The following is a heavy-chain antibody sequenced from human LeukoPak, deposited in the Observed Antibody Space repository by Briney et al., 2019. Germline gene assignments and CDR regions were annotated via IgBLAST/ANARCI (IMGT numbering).Heavy chain of an antibody. CDR3: ANSREQWLVQGDFDY. Sequence: GGSLRLSCAASGFTFSSYAMSWVRQAPGKGLEWVSAISGSGGSTYYADSVKGRFTISRDNSKNTLYLQMNSLRAEDTAVYYCANSREQWLVQGDFDYWGQGTLVTVSS. J-gene: IGHJ4*02. CDR1: GFTFSSYA. V-gene: IGHV3-23*01. CDR2: ISGSGGST. D-gene: IGHD6-19*01.